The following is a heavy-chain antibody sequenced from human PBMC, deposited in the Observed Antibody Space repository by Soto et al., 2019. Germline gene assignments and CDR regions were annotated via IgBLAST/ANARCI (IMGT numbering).Heavy chain of an antibody. CDR2: ILYDGSNR. CDR3: ARELFDFWSGGTDY. J-gene: IGHJ4*02. Sequence: GGSLRLSCVASGFSFGSYAMHWVRQTPGKGPEWVAAILYDGSNRFYADSVKGRFTISRDNSNNTLFLQINSLRAEDTALYYCARELFDFWSGGTDYWGQGTMVTVSS. CDR1: GFSFGSYA. V-gene: IGHV3-30*04. D-gene: IGHD3-3*01.